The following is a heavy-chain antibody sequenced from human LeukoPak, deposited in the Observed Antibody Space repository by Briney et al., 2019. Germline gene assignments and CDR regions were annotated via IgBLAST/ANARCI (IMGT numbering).Heavy chain of an antibody. Sequence: PGGSLRLSCAASGFTFISYTMNWIRQAPGKGLEWVASISGSSSYIYYADSVKGRFTTSRDSAKDSLYLQMNSLRAEDTAVYYCAKGNSAGWSQNFDYWGQGTLVTVSS. J-gene: IGHJ4*02. CDR2: ISGSSSYI. D-gene: IGHD6-19*01. CDR3: AKGNSAGWSQNFDY. V-gene: IGHV3-21*04. CDR1: GFTFISYT.